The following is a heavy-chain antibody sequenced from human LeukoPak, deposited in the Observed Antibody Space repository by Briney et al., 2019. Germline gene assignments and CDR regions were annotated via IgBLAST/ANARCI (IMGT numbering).Heavy chain of an antibody. CDR2: ISSSSSTI. Sequence: PGGSLRLSCAASGFTFSSYSMNWVRQAPGKGLEWVSYISSSSSTIYYADSVKGRFTISRDNAKNSLYLQMNSLRAEDTAVYYCARRYCSGGSCYSLDYWGQGTLVTVSS. D-gene: IGHD2-15*01. CDR1: GFTFSSYS. CDR3: ARRYCSGGSCYSLDY. J-gene: IGHJ4*02. V-gene: IGHV3-48*01.